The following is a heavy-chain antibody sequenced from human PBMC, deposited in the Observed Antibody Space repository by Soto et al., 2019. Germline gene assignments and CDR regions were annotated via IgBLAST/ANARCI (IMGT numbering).Heavy chain of an antibody. Sequence: ASLKVSCKASGYTFTRYDMPWVRQAPGQGLEWMGIINPSGGSTSYAQKFQGRVTMTRDTSTSTVYMELSSLRSEDTAVYYCARELELRSGMDVWGQGTTVTVSS. D-gene: IGHD1-7*01. CDR2: INPSGGST. V-gene: IGHV1-46*01. CDR1: GYTFTRYD. J-gene: IGHJ6*02. CDR3: ARELELRSGMDV.